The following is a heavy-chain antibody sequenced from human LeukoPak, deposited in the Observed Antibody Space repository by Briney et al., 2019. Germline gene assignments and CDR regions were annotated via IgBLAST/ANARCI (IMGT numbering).Heavy chain of an antibody. CDR1: GGSISSSSYY. V-gene: IGHV4-39*01. Sequence: SETLSLTCTVSGGSISSSSYYWGWIRQPPGKGREWIGSIYYSGSTYYNPSLKSRVTISVDTSKNQFSLKLSSVTAADTAVYYCARHLSSSWYFDYWGQGTLVTVSS. D-gene: IGHD6-13*01. J-gene: IGHJ4*02. CDR2: IYYSGST. CDR3: ARHLSSSWYFDY.